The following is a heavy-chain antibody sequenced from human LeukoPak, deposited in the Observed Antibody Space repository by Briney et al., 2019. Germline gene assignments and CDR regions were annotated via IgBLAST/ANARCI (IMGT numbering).Heavy chain of an antibody. Sequence: GGSLRLSCAASGFTFNTYAMSWVRQAPGKGLEWVSSISSSSSYIYYADSVRGRFTISRDNAKNSLYLQMNSLRAEDTAVYYCARALPLDYWGQGTLVTVSS. CDR3: ARALPLDY. CDR2: ISSSSSYI. CDR1: GFTFNTYA. V-gene: IGHV3-21*01. J-gene: IGHJ4*02.